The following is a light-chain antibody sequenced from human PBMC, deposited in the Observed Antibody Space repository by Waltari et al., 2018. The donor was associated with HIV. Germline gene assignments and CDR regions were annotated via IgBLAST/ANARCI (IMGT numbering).Light chain of an antibody. Sequence: SYVLTQPPSVSVDPGETARITCGGTNIGSNSVQWYQQKPGQAPVLVIYDDDDRPSGSPERFSGSSSGNTATLTSSRVEAGDEADYYCQVWDTTTDQWVFGGGTELAVL. J-gene: IGLJ3*02. V-gene: IGLV3-21*04. CDR2: DDD. CDR3: QVWDTTTDQWV. CDR1: NIGSNS.